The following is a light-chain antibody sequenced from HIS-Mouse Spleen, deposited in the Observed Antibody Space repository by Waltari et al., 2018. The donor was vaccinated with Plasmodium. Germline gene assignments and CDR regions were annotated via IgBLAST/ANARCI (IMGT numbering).Light chain of an antibody. V-gene: IGKV3-15*01. CDR1: QSVSSN. Sequence: EIVMTQSPATLSVSPGERATLTCRASQSVSSNLARYQQQPAQAPRLLIYGASTRATGIPARFIGSGSGTEFTLTISSLQSEDYAVYYCQQYNNWSFTFGPGTKVDIK. CDR2: GAS. J-gene: IGKJ3*01. CDR3: QQYNNWSFT.